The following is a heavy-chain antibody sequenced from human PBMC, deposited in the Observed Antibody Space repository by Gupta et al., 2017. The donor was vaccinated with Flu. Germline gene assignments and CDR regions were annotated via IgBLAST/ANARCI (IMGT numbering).Heavy chain of an antibody. D-gene: IGHD3-10*01. Sequence: SWVWQAPGKGLEWIGYIYYSGSTNSTPSLKRRVSISLDTSKNQISLKIKSVTAADTAVYYCARGPGGSNMDHWGQGALVTVSS. V-gene: IGHV4-59*01. CDR2: IYYSGST. J-gene: IGHJ4*02. CDR3: ARGPGGSNMDH.